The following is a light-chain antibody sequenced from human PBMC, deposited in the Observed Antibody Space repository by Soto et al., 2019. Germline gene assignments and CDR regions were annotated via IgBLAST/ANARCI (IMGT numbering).Light chain of an antibody. Sequence: DIQLTQSPSSLSASVGDRVTITCQASQDITNYLNWFQQKPGKAPKLLIFDASNLEAGVPSRFSGSGFGTEFTFTISSLQPEDFATYYCQQYDNVPPTFGQGTRLAIK. J-gene: IGKJ5*01. CDR2: DAS. V-gene: IGKV1-33*01. CDR3: QQYDNVPPT. CDR1: QDITNY.